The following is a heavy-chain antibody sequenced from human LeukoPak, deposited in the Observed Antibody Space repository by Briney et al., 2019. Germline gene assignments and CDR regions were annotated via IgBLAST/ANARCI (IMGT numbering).Heavy chain of an antibody. CDR2: IYYSGST. Sequence: PSETLSLTCTVSGGSISSYYWSWIRQPPGKGLEGIGYIYYSGSTNYNPSLKSRVTISVDTSKNQFSLKLSSVTAADTAVYYCARVDCSGGSCYSGAFDIWGQGTMVTVSS. D-gene: IGHD2-15*01. CDR3: ARVDCSGGSCYSGAFDI. J-gene: IGHJ3*02. CDR1: GGSISSYY. V-gene: IGHV4-59*01.